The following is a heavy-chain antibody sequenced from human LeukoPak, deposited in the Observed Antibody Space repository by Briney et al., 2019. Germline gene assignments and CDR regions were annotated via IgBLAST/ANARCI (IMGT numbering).Heavy chain of an antibody. J-gene: IGHJ6*03. Sequence: ASVKVSCKASGGTFITYALGWVRQAPGQGLEWMGGIIPIFGTANYAQTFQDRVTLTADESTSTAYMELSSLRSEDTAVYYCARGIGGSLDYYYYYYMDVWGKGTTVTVSS. CDR3: ARGIGGSLDYYYYYYMDV. D-gene: IGHD4-23*01. CDR1: GGTFITYA. V-gene: IGHV1-69*13. CDR2: IIPIFGTA.